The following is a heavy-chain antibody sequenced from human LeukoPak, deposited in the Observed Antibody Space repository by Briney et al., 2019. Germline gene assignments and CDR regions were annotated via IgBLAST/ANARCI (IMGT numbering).Heavy chain of an antibody. CDR2: IIPIFGTV. CDR3: ARAQYSGTYKGASAFAT. Sequence: SVKVSCKASGGTFNNYAITWVRQAPGQGLEWMGRIIPIFGTVNYAQKFQGRVTISTDESTSTAYMELTSLRSEDTAVNYCARAQYSGTYKGASAFATWGKGQVVTISS. CDR1: GGTFNNYA. J-gene: IGHJ3*02. D-gene: IGHD1-26*01. V-gene: IGHV1-69*05.